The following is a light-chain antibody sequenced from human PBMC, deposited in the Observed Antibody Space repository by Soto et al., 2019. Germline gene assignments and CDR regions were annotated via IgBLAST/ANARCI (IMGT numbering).Light chain of an antibody. Sequence: EIVLTQSPATLSLSPGERATLSCRASQSVGSSLAWYQQKPGQAPRLLINDSSNRATGIPARFSGSGYGTDFTLTISSLEPEDCAVYYCQQRNDWPLTFGGGTKVEIK. J-gene: IGKJ4*01. CDR3: QQRNDWPLT. V-gene: IGKV3-11*01. CDR1: QSVGSS. CDR2: DSS.